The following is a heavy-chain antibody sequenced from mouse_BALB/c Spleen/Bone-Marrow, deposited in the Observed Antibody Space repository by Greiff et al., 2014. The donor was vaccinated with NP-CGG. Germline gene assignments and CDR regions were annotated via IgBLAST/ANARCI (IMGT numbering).Heavy chain of an antibody. V-gene: IGHV1S41*01. CDR2: IPPGSGTT. D-gene: IGHD1-1*01. CDR1: GYTFTSYW. Sequence: DLVKPGASVKLSCKASGYTFTSYWINWIKQRPGQGLEWIGRIPPGSGTTYYNEMFKGKATLTVDTSSTTAYIQLSSLSSEDSAVYFCARRSYYYGSSSPWFAYWGQGTLVTVSA. J-gene: IGHJ3*01. CDR3: ARRSYYYGSSSPWFAY.